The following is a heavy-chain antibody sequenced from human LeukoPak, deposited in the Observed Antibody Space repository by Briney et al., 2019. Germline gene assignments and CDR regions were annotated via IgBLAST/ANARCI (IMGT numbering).Heavy chain of an antibody. CDR3: ARDPQLTGDAQPFDY. CDR2: IIPILGIA. D-gene: IGHD7-27*01. CDR1: GGTFSSYA. Sequence: SVKVSCKASGGTFSSYAISWVRQAPGQGLEWMGRIIPILGIANYAQKFQGRVTTTADKSTSTAYMELSSLRSEDTAVYYCARDPQLTGDAQPFDYWGQGTLVTVSS. J-gene: IGHJ4*02. V-gene: IGHV1-69*04.